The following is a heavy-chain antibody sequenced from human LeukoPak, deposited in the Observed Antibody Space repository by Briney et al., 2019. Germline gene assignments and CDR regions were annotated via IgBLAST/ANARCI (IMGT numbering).Heavy chain of an antibody. Sequence: SVKVSCKASGGTFSSYAISWVRQAPGQGLEWMGGIIPIFGTANYAQEFQGRVTITADESTSTAYMELSSLRSEDTAVYYCASGAPKYCTNGVCYSDYFDYWGQGTLVTVSS. CDR1: GGTFSSYA. CDR2: IIPIFGTA. V-gene: IGHV1-69*13. J-gene: IGHJ4*02. CDR3: ASGAPKYCTNGVCYSDYFDY. D-gene: IGHD2-8*01.